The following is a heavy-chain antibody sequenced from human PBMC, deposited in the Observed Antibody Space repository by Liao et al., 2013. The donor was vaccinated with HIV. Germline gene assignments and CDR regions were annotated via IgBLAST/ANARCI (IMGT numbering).Heavy chain of an antibody. V-gene: IGHV4-39*07. CDR3: ARANGGWP. J-gene: IGHJ4*02. CDR1: GGSISSSAYY. Sequence: QLQLQESGPGLVKPSETLSLTCSVSGGSISSSAYYWGWIRQPPGRGLEWIGSIYYTGSTHYNPSLKSRVTISVDTSRNEFSLKLRSVTAADTAVYYCARANGGWPWGQGTLVTVSS. D-gene: IGHD3-16*01. CDR2: IYYTGST.